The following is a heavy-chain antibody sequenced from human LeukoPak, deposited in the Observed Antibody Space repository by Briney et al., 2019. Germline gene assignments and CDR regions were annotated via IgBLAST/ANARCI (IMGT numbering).Heavy chain of an antibody. CDR3: AKIPRVRGVLDY. J-gene: IGHJ4*02. CDR1: GLTFCRYG. V-gene: IGHV3-33*06. CDR2: IWYDGSNK. D-gene: IGHD3-10*01. Sequence: GSSLTLSCAASGLTFCRYGTHCAPDAPGRGLEGVAVIWYDGSNKSYAHSVRGRFTIHREHSKNTLYLKINSLRAEDRAVYYCAKIPRVRGVLDYWGQGTLVTVSS.